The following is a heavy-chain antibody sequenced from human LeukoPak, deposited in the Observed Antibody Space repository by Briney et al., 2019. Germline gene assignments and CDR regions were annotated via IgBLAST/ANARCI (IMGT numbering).Heavy chain of an antibody. D-gene: IGHD4-17*01. CDR3: TRERPTGYYFDY. V-gene: IGHV3-49*04. J-gene: IGHJ4*02. Sequence: GGSLRLSCATSGFTFVDYGLSWVRRAPGKGLEWVGFIRSKAYGGTTEYAASVKGRFTISRDDSKSIAYLQMNSLKTEDTAVYYCTRERPTGYYFDYWGQGTLVTASS. CDR2: IRSKAYGGTT. CDR1: GFTFVDYG.